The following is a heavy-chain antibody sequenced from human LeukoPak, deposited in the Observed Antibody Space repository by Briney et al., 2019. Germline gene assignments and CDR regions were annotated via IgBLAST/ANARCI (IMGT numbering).Heavy chain of an antibody. D-gene: IGHD3-3*01. CDR3: ARGFTEVWSGQHLDY. J-gene: IGHJ4*02. CDR1: GYTFTRYY. V-gene: IGHV1-2*02. CDR2: INPSSGGT. Sequence: ASVKVSCKASGYTFTRYYMHWVRQAPGQGLEWMGWINPSSGGTNYAQKFQGRVTMTRDTSISTAYRELSRLRSDDTAVYYCARGFTEVWSGQHLDYRGQGTLVTVSS.